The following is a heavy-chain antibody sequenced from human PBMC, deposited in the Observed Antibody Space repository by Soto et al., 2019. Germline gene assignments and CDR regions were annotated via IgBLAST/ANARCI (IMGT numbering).Heavy chain of an antibody. CDR3: ARDFRGYDVYYYYGMDV. J-gene: IGHJ6*02. D-gene: IGHD5-12*01. Sequence: GGSLRLSCAASGFTFSSYSMNWVRKAQGKGLEWVSSISSSSSYIYYADSVKGRFTISRDNAKNSLYLQMNSLRAEDTAVYYCARDFRGYDVYYYYGMDVWGQGTTVTVSS. CDR2: ISSSSSYI. CDR1: GFTFSSYS. V-gene: IGHV3-21*01.